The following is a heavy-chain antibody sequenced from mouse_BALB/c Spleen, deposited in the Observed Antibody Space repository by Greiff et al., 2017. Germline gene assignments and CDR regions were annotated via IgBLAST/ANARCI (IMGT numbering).Heavy chain of an antibody. Sequence: VQLLQPGADLVKPGASVKLSCKASGYTFTSYWMHWVKQRPGQGLEWIGEINPSNGRTNYNEKFKSKATLTVDKSSSTAYMQLSSLTSEDSAVYYCARRGYYGNYEAMDYWGKGTSVTVSS. CDR3: ARRGYYGNYEAMDY. J-gene: IGHJ4*01. V-gene: IGHV1S81*02. CDR2: INPSNGRT. D-gene: IGHD2-1*01. CDR1: GYTFTSYW.